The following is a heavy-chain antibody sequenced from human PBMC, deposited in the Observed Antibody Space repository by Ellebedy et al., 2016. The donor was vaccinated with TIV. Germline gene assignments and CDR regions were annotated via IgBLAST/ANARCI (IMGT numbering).Heavy chain of an antibody. J-gene: IGHJ3*02. Sequence: GGSLRLSXAASGFTFSSYAMHWVRQAPGKGLEWVAVISYDGSNKYYADSVKGRFTISRDNSKNTLYLQMNSLRAEDTAVYYCAMSIAAAFNAFDIWGQGTMVTVSS. CDR3: AMSIAAAFNAFDI. CDR2: ISYDGSNK. CDR1: GFTFSSYA. V-gene: IGHV3-30-3*01. D-gene: IGHD6-13*01.